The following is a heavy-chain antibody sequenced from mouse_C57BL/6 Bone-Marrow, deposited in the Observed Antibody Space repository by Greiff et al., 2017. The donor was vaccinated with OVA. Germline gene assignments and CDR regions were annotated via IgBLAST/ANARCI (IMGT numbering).Heavy chain of an antibody. V-gene: IGHV1-81*01. CDR2: IYPRSGNT. Sequence: VNVVESGAELARPGASVKLSCKASGYTFTSYGISWVKQRTGQGLEWIGEIYPRSGNTYYNEKFKGKATLTADKSSSTAYMELRSLTSEDSAVYFCARGWGYDDFDYWGQGTTLTVSS. J-gene: IGHJ2*01. CDR1: GYTFTSYG. CDR3: ARGWGYDDFDY. D-gene: IGHD2-2*01.